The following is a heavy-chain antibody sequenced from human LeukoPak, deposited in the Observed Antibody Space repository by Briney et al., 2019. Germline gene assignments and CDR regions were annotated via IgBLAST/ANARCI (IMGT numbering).Heavy chain of an antibody. CDR1: GFTFSSYA. CDR2: ISGSGGST. Sequence: GGSLRLSCAASGFTFSSYAMSWVRQAPGRGLEWVSAISGSGGSTYYADSVKGRFTVSRDNSKNTLYLQMNNLRAEDTAVYYCAKDRYYYDSSGYSAGDYWGQGTLVTVSS. D-gene: IGHD3-22*01. V-gene: IGHV3-23*01. J-gene: IGHJ4*02. CDR3: AKDRYYYDSSGYSAGDY.